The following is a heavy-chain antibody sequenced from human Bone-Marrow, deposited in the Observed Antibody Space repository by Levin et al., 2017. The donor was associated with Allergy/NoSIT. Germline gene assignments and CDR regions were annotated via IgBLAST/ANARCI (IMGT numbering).Heavy chain of an antibody. V-gene: IGHV3-7*01. J-gene: IGHJ6*02. CDR2: IKADGSEK. CDR3: ARDSFSTSSGLDYYYGLDV. D-gene: IGHD2-2*01. Sequence: SGGSLRLSCAASGFTLSHYWMTWVRQAPGKGLEWVAKIKADGSEKYYVDSLKGRFSISRDNTRKSVSLQISNLRAEDTAVYYCARDSFSTSSGLDYYYGLDVWGQGTTVTV. CDR1: GFTLSHYW.